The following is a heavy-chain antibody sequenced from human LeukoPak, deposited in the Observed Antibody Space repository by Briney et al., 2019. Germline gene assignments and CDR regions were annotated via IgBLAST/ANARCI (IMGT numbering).Heavy chain of an antibody. CDR2: IIPIFGTA. Sequence: GASVKVSCKASGYTFTSYGISWVRQAPGQGLEWMGGIIPIFGTANYAQKFQGRVTITADKSTSTAYMELSSLRSEDTAVYYCAREGASYYYYYYMDVWGKGTTVTVSS. CDR3: AREGASYYYYYYMDV. V-gene: IGHV1-69*06. J-gene: IGHJ6*03. CDR1: GYTFTSYG.